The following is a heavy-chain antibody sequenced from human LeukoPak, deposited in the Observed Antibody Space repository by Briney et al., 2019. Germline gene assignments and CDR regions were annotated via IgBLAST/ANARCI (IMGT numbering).Heavy chain of an antibody. V-gene: IGHV3-74*01. CDR2: INYDGTTT. CDR1: GFTFNNYW. D-gene: IGHD3-10*01. J-gene: IGHJ4*02. Sequence: GGSLRLSCAASGFTFNNYWMHWVRHAPGKGLVWVSRINYDGTTTTYADSVKGRFTISRDNAKNTLYLQMNSLRAEDTAVYYCARVPHYFASGSLAIYYFDYWGQGTLVTVSS. CDR3: ARVPHYFASGSLAIYYFDY.